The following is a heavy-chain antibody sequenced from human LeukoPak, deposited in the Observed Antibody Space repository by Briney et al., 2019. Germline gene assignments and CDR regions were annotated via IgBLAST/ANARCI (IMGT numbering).Heavy chain of an antibody. V-gene: IGHV1-18*01. CDR2: ISGYNGNT. CDR1: GYTFANYD. CDR3: ARELRRSGGSCYPPYNWFDP. Sequence: ASVKVSCKASGYTFANYDINWVRQAPGQGLEWMGWISGYNGNTNYAQNLQGRVTMTTDTSTSTAYMDLRSLRSDDTAVYYCARELRRSGGSCYPPYNWFDPWGQGTLVTVSS. J-gene: IGHJ5*02. D-gene: IGHD2-15*01.